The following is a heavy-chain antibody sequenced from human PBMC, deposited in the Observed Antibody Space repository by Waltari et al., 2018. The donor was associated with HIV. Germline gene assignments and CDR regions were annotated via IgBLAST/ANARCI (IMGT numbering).Heavy chain of an antibody. CDR2: ISYDGSNN. CDR3: AKDYFVVVTAAGPFDP. Sequence: QVQLVESGGGVVQPGRYPCLSCAAPGLCYGGYGLLWVRQAPGKGLEWVAVISYDGSNNYYADSVKGRFTISRDNSKNTLYLQMNSLRAEDTAVYYCAKDYFVVVTAAGPFDPWGQGTLVTVSS. CDR1: GLCYGGYG. D-gene: IGHD2-21*02. J-gene: IGHJ5*02. V-gene: IGHV3-30*18.